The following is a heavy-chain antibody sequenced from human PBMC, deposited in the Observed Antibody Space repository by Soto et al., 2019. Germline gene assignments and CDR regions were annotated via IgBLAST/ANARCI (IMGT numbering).Heavy chain of an antibody. D-gene: IGHD2-2*01. V-gene: IGHV3-9*01. CDR2: ISWKGDSI. Sequence: DVQLVESGGGLVQPGRSLRLSCAASGFMFDDYAMHWVRQAPGKGLEWVSGISWKGDSIAYGDSVKGGFTISRDNAKNSRYLQMNSLRAEDTALYYCAKGTGKVPAARDYYYYYMYVWGKGTTVTVSS. J-gene: IGHJ6*03. CDR1: GFMFDDYA. CDR3: AKGTGKVPAARDYYYYYMYV.